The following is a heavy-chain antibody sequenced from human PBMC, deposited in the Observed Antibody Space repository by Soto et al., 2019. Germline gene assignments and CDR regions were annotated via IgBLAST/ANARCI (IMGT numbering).Heavy chain of an antibody. CDR2: IIPIFGTA. D-gene: IGHD1-1*01. Sequence: SVRVSCKASGGTFSSYAISWVRQAPGQGLEWMGGIIPIFGTANYAQKFQGRVTITADESTSTAYMELSSLRSEDTAVYYCARGGNAVTNYWYFDLSGRGTPVTVPS. CDR3: ARGGNAVTNYWYFDL. J-gene: IGHJ2*01. CDR1: GGTFSSYA. V-gene: IGHV1-69*13.